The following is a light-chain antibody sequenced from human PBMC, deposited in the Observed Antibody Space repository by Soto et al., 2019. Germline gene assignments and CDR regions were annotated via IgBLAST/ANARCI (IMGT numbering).Light chain of an antibody. CDR2: GAS. CDR1: QSVRSSY. CDR3: QQYNNWPT. J-gene: IGKJ5*01. Sequence: EIVLTQSPGTLSLSPGDRATLSCRATQSVRSSYLAWYQQKPGQAPRLLIYGASSRATGIPARFSGSGSGTEFTLTISSLQSEDFAVYYCQQYNNWPTFGQGTRLEIK. V-gene: IGKV3D-15*01.